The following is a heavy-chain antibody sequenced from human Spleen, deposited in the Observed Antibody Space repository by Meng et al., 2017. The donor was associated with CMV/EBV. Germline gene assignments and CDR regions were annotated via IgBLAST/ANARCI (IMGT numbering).Heavy chain of an antibody. V-gene: IGHV4-61*01. J-gene: IGHJ4*02. D-gene: IGHD2-15*01. CDR3: ARVTPVRPVGSFDY. CDR1: GGSVSSGSYY. Sequence: SETLSLTCTVSGGSVSSGSYYWSWIRQPPGKGLEWIGYIYYSGSTNYNPSLKSRVTISVDTSKNQFSLKLSSVTAADTAVYYCARVTPVRPVGSFDYWGQGTLVTVSS. CDR2: IYYSGST.